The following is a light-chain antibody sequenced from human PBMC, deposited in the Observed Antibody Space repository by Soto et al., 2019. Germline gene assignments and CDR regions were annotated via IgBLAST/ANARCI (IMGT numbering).Light chain of an antibody. Sequence: EIVLTQSPATLSLSPGERATLSCRTSQSVSSYLDWYQQKPVQAPRLLIYDSSNRATGIPARFSGSGSGTDFTLTISSLEPEDFAFYYCQQRSNPFTFGPGPKGDIK. V-gene: IGKV3-11*01. CDR2: DSS. J-gene: IGKJ3*01. CDR1: QSVSSY. CDR3: QQRSNPFT.